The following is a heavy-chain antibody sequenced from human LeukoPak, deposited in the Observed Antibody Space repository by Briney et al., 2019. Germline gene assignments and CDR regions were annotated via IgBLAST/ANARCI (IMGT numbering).Heavy chain of an antibody. J-gene: IGHJ4*02. V-gene: IGHV4-31*03. CDR3: ARVGGSLYFDY. Sequence: SETLSLTCTVSGGSISSGGYYWSWIRQHPGKGLEWIGYIYYSGSTYYNPSLKSRVTIPVDTSKNQFSLKLSSVAAADTAVYYCARVGGSLYFDYWGQGTLVTVSS. D-gene: IGHD1-26*01. CDR2: IYYSGST. CDR1: GGSISSGGYY.